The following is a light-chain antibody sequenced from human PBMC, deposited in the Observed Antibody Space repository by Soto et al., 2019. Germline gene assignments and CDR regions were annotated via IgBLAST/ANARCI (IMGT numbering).Light chain of an antibody. CDR2: AAS. V-gene: IGKV1-12*01. CDR3: QQGDSFPIT. Sequence: DIQMTQSPXSVSASVGDRVTITCRASQSISSSLAWYQQKPGTVPKLLIYAASSLQSGVPSRFSGSGAGTEFTLSITSLQPEDFGTYYCQQGDSFPITFGQGTRLDIK. J-gene: IGKJ5*01. CDR1: QSISSS.